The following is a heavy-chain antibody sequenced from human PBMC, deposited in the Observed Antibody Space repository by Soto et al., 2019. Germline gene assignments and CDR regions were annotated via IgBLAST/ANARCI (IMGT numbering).Heavy chain of an antibody. D-gene: IGHD1-7*01. J-gene: IGHJ6*03. CDR2: ISGSGDGR. Sequence: RVPWGAAGGTSTNYGRSWFSKAPGKGLEWVSSISGSGDGRSYADSVKGRFTISRDNSEKTLYLQMNSLRAEDTAVYYCARDCYNWNYEGYYYYMDVWGKGTTVTVSS. CDR3: ARDCYNWNYEGYYYYMDV. CDR1: GGTSTNYG. V-gene: IGHV3-23*01.